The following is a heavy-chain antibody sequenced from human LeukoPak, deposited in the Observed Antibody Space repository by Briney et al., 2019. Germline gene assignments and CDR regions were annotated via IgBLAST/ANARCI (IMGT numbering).Heavy chain of an antibody. CDR3: ARDSKALGEAFDI. CDR2: ISSSGSTI. V-gene: IGHV3-11*04. CDR1: GFTFSDYY. Sequence: GGSLRLSCAASGFTFSDYYMSWIRQAPGKGLEWVSYISSSGSTIYYADSVKGRFTISRDNVKNSLYLQMNSLRAKDTAVYYCARDSKALGEAFDIWGQGTMVTVSS. J-gene: IGHJ3*02.